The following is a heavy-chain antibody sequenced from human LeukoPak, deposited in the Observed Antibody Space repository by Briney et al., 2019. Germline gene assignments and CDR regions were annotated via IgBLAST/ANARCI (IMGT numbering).Heavy chain of an antibody. CDR3: ARGDVGLAAAGPYYYYYGMDV. V-gene: IGHV4-34*01. Sequence: RSSESLSLTCAVYGGSFSGYYWSWVRQPPGKGLERIGEINHSGGTNYNPSLKSRVTISVDKSKKQFYLKLSSVTAEDTAVYYCARGDVGLAAAGPYYYYYGMDVWGQGTTVTVSS. J-gene: IGHJ6*02. CDR1: GGSFSGYY. CDR2: INHSGGT. D-gene: IGHD6-13*01.